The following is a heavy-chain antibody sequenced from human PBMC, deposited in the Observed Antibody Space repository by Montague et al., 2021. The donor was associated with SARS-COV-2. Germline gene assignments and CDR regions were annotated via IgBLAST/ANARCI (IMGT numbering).Heavy chain of an antibody. V-gene: IGHV3-48*03. CDR2: ISSSGSTI. Sequence: SLRLSCAASGFTFSSYEMNWVRQAPGKRLEWASYISSSGSTIYYADSVKGRFTISRDNAKNSLYLQMNSLRAEDTAVYYCARDCAYYDILTGYSPKGGFDYWGQGTLVTVSS. CDR1: GFTFSSYE. D-gene: IGHD3-9*01. CDR3: ARDCAYYDILTGYSPKGGFDY. J-gene: IGHJ4*02.